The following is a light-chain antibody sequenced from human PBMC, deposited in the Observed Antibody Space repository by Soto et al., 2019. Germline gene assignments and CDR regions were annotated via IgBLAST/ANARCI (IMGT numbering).Light chain of an antibody. CDR1: RSIISD. CDR3: QQRSNRPLT. J-gene: IGKJ5*01. CDR2: DAS. V-gene: IGKV3-11*01. Sequence: EIVLTQSPGTRSLSPGETASLSCGASRSIISDFLAWYQQKGGQPPRLLIYDASKRATGIPARFSGSGSGTAFTLTISSLDPEDFAVYYCQQRSNRPLTFGQGTRLEIK.